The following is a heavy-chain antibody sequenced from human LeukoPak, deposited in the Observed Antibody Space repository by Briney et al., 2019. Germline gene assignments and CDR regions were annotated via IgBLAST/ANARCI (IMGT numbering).Heavy chain of an antibody. CDR1: GFTFSTYA. CDR3: ARVGEGAAKD. V-gene: IGHV3-53*01. Sequence: GGSLRLSRAVSGFTFSTYAMHWVRQAPGKGLEWVSVIYSGGSTYYADSVKGRFAISRDNSKNTLYLQMNSLRAEDTAVYYCARVGEGAAKDWGQGTLVTVSS. D-gene: IGHD1-26*01. J-gene: IGHJ4*02. CDR2: IYSGGST.